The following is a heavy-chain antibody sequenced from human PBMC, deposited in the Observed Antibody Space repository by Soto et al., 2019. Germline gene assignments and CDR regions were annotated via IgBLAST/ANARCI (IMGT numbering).Heavy chain of an antibody. CDR3: GYYHGSGSWGPDP. CDR2: ISAYNGNT. V-gene: IGHV1-18*04. D-gene: IGHD3-10*01. J-gene: IGHJ5*02. Sequence: ASVKVSCKASGYTFTSYGISWVRQAPGQGLEWMGWISAYNGNTNYAQKLQGRVTMTTDTSTSTVYMELRSLRSDDTAVYYCGYYHGSGSWGPDPWGQGTLVTVSS. CDR1: GYTFTSYG.